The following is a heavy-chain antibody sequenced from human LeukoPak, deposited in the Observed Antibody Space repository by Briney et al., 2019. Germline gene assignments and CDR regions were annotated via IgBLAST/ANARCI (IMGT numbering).Heavy chain of an antibody. CDR2: IKTDGTFT. D-gene: IGHD6-13*01. CDR3: ATVPWYHD. J-gene: IGHJ4*02. V-gene: IGHV3-74*03. Sequence: QSGGSLRLSCEAFGFTFSNYWMHWVRQAPGKGPVWVSVIKTDGTFTSYAASVKGRFTISRDSAKNTLYLQMNSLRVDDTAVYYCATVPWYHDWGQGTLVTVSS. CDR1: GFTFSNYW.